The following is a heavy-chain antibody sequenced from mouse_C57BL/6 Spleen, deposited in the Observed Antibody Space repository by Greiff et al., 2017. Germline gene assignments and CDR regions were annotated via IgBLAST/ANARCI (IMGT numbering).Heavy chain of an antibody. V-gene: IGHV1-26*01. D-gene: IGHD2-2*01. CDR3: ARRGYGGYYYAMEY. CDR2: INPNNGGT. Sequence: EVQLQQSGPELVKPGASVKISCKASGYTFTDYHMNWVKQSHGKSLEWIGDINPNNGGTSYNQKFKGKATLTVDKSSSTAYMELRSLTSEDSAVYYCARRGYGGYYYAMEYWGQGTSVTVSS. CDR1: GYTFTDYH. J-gene: IGHJ4*01.